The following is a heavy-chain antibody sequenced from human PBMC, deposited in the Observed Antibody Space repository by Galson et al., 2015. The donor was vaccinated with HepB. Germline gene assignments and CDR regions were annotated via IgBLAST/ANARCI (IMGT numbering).Heavy chain of an antibody. D-gene: IGHD3-3*01. CDR2: IKTDGSGK. J-gene: IGHJ4*02. Sequence: SLRLSCAVSGSTSSNDWMTWVRQAPGKGLEWVATIKTDGSGKYYVDSVKGRFTISRDNAKNSLYLQMSSLRVEDTAVYYCARTDPYYDFWSGYNPGGFDYWGQGTLVTVSS. CDR1: GSTSSNDW. CDR3: ARTDPYYDFWSGYNPGGFDY. V-gene: IGHV3-7*03.